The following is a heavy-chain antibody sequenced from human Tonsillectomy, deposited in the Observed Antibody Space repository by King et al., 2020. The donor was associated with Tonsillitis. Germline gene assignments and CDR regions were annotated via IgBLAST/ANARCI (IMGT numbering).Heavy chain of an antibody. CDR1: GFTFSSYA. J-gene: IGHJ4*02. CDR3: ARPGMIVVVIASRGFDY. CDR2: ISYDGSNK. V-gene: IGHV3-30*04. Sequence: VQLVESGGGVVQPGRSLRLSCAASGFTFSSYAMHWVRQAPGKGLEGVAVISYDGSNKYYADSVKGRFTISRDNSKNTLYLQMNSLRAEDTAVYYCARPGMIVVVIASRGFDYWGQGTLVTVSS. D-gene: IGHD3-22*01.